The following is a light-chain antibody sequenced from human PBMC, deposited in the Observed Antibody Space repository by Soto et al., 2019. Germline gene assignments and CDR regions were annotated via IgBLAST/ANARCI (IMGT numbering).Light chain of an antibody. CDR3: GSWDSSLTYV. V-gene: IGLV1-51*01. Sequence: QPPSVSAAPGQKDPISCSGSSSNIGNNFVTWYQQLPRTAPKLLIYDNNKRPSVIPDRFSGSQSGTSATLGITGLQTGDEAVYYCGSWDSSLTYVCGTGTKVTVL. CDR1: SSNIGNNF. CDR2: DNN. J-gene: IGLJ1*01.